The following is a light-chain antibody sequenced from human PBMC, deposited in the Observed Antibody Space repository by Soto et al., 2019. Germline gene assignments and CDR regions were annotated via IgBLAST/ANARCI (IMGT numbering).Light chain of an antibody. CDR2: GAS. CDR1: SRISTN. J-gene: IGKJ1*01. V-gene: IGKV1-39*01. Sequence: DIQVTQSPSSLSACVRDRVTITCRASSRISTNFNWYHQSARRASEVLIYGASSLGSGVPSRFSGSGSETDFTVIISSLQREDFATYYGQQSHKGNTLGQGTKG. CDR3: QQSHKGNT.